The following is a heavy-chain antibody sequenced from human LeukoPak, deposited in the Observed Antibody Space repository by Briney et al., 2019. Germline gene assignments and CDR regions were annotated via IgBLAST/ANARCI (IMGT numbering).Heavy chain of an antibody. D-gene: IGHD1-26*01. J-gene: IGHJ3*02. Sequence: GGSLRLFCAASGFTFSSYAMHWVRQAPGKGLEVVAVISYDGSNKYYADSVKGRFTISRDNSKNTLYLQINSLRAEDTAVYYCARDDWELRAFDIWGQGTMVTVSS. CDR3: ARDDWELRAFDI. V-gene: IGHV3-30*01. CDR1: GFTFSSYA. CDR2: ISYDGSNK.